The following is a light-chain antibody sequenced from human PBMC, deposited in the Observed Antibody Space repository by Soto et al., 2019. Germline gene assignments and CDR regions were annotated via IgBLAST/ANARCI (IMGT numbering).Light chain of an antibody. V-gene: IGKV3-15*01. CDR3: KQYNNWPPLT. CDR2: GAS. CDR1: QSVSSN. Sequence: EIVMTQSPATLSVSPGERATLSCRASQSVSSNLAWYQQKPGQAPRLLIYGASTRATGIPARFSVSGSGTEFTLTISSLQSEDFAVYYCKQYNNWPPLTFGGGTKVEIK. J-gene: IGKJ4*01.